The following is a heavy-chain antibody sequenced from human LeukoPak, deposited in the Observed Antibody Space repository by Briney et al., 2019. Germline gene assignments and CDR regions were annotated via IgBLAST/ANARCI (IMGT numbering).Heavy chain of an antibody. Sequence: ASVKVSCKASGYTFTGYYMHWVRQAPGQGLEWMGWINPNSGGTNYAQKFQGRVTMTRDTSISTAYMELSRLRSDDTAVYYCARARDGYNPYYFDYWGQGTLVTASS. CDR1: GYTFTGYY. J-gene: IGHJ4*02. CDR3: ARARDGYNPYYFDY. CDR2: INPNSGGT. D-gene: IGHD5-24*01. V-gene: IGHV1-2*02.